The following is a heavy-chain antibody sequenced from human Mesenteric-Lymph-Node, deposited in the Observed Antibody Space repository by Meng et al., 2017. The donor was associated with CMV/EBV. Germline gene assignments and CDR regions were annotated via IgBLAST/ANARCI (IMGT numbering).Heavy chain of an antibody. CDR3: ARERTVYSNYVKWYYGMDV. CDR2: IYYSGSA. J-gene: IGHJ6*02. D-gene: IGHD4-11*01. CDR1: GGSINNYY. V-gene: IGHV4-59*01. Sequence: SETLSLTCTVSGGSINNYYWSWIRQSPGKGLEWIGYIYYSGSANYNPSLKSRVTMSVETSKNQLSLKLSSVTAADTAIYYCARERTVYSNYVKWYYGMDVWGQGTTVTVSS.